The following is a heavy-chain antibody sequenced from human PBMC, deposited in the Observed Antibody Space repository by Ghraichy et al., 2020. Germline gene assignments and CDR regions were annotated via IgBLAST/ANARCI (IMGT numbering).Heavy chain of an antibody. CDR3: ARGLVGEPLRH. CDR2: IYSSGNS. D-gene: IGHD3-10*01. CDR1: GSSISDYY. Sequence: SETLSLTCTVSGSSISDYYWAWIRQPPGKALEWIGYIYSSGNSNYNPSLRRRATISVETSKNQFSLKLTSVTASDMAVYYCARGLVGEPLRHWGQGALVIVSS. J-gene: IGHJ4*02. V-gene: IGHV4-59*01.